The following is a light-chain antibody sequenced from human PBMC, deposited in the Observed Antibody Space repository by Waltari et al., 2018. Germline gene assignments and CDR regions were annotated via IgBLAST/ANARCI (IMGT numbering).Light chain of an antibody. CDR3: CSYAGSSTYV. CDR2: DVS. Sequence: QSALPQPASVSGSPGQSITIPCPGTARDVGGYYYFFWYQQHPGKAPKLMIYDVSKRPSGVSNRFSGSKSGNTASLTISGLQAEDEADYYCCSYAGSSTYVFGTGTKVTVL. V-gene: IGLV2-23*02. CDR1: ARDVGGYYY. J-gene: IGLJ1*01.